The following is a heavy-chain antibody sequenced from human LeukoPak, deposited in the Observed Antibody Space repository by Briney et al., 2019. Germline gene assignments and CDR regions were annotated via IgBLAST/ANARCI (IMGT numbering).Heavy chain of an antibody. CDR2: IYYSGTT. D-gene: IGHD4-17*01. CDR1: GGSISDYY. J-gene: IGHJ4*02. V-gene: IGHV4-59*01. CDR3: ARSYGDNLNFDY. Sequence: SETLSLTCTVSGGSISDYYWSWIRQSPGKGLEWIGYIYYSGTTNYNPSLKSRVTISVDTSKNQFSLKLSSVTAADTAVYYCARSYGDNLNFDYWGQGSLVTVSS.